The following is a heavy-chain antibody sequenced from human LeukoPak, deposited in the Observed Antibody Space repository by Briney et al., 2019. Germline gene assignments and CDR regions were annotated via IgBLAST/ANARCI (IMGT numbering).Heavy chain of an antibody. J-gene: IGHJ3*02. Sequence: SETLSLTCTVSGGSISSYYWSWIRQPPGKGLEWIGYIYYSGSTNYNPSLKSRGTISVDTSKNQFSLKLSSVTAADTAVYYCARVEAVPETTVTTAGSRAFDIWGQGTMVTVSS. CDR3: ARVEAVPETTVTTAGSRAFDI. V-gene: IGHV4-59*01. D-gene: IGHD4-17*01. CDR1: GGSISSYY. CDR2: IYYSGST.